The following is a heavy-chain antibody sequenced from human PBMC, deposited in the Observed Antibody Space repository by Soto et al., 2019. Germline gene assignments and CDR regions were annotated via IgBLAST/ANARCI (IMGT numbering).Heavy chain of an antibody. Sequence: GGSLRLSCAASGFTFSSYSMNWVRQAPGKGLEWVSSISSSSSYIYYADSVKGRFTISRDNAKNSLYLQMNSLRAEDTAVYYCARDRTTVTTDCYMDVWGKWTTVTVSS. CDR1: GFTFSSYS. J-gene: IGHJ6*03. CDR3: ARDRTTVTTDCYMDV. D-gene: IGHD4-17*01. V-gene: IGHV3-21*01. CDR2: ISSSSSYI.